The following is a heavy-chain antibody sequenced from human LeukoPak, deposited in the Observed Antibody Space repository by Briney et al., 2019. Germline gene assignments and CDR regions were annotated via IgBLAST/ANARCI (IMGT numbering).Heavy chain of an antibody. D-gene: IGHD3-22*01. CDR1: GFTVSSNY. CDR2: IYGGGST. Sequence: PGGSLRLSCAASGFTVSSNYMSWVRQAPGKGLEWVSVIYGGGSTYYADSVKGRFTISRDNSKNTLYLQMNSLRAEDTAVYYCARDRTYYDSSGYSYGMDVWGQGTTVTVSS. V-gene: IGHV3-66*01. J-gene: IGHJ6*02. CDR3: ARDRTYYDSSGYSYGMDV.